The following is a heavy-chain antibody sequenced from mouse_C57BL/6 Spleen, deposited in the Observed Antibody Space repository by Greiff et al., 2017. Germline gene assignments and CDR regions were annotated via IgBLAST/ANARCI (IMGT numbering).Heavy chain of an antibody. CDR3: AREGYYSNYVDYFDY. CDR2: INPNNGGT. V-gene: IGHV1-22*01. J-gene: IGHJ2*01. D-gene: IGHD2-5*01. CDR1: GYTFTDYN. Sequence: EVQLQQSGPELVKPGASVKMSCKASGYTFTDYNMHWVKQSHGKSLEWIGYINPNNGGTSYNQKFKGKATLTVNKSSSTAYMELRSLTSEDSAVYYCAREGYYSNYVDYFDYWGQGTTLTVSS.